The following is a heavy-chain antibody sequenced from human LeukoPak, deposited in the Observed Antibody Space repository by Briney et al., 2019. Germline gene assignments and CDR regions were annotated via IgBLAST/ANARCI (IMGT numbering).Heavy chain of an antibody. CDR3: ASGEGTTYYYSSGSYYRFDY. D-gene: IGHD3-10*01. Sequence: PGGSLRLSCAASGFTFSSYAMTWVRQAPGKGLEWVSVISGSGGSTYYADSVKGRFTISRDNSKNTLDLQMNSLRAEDTAVYYCASGEGTTYYYSSGSYYRFDYWGQGTLVTVSS. J-gene: IGHJ4*02. CDR2: ISGSGGST. V-gene: IGHV3-23*01. CDR1: GFTFSSYA.